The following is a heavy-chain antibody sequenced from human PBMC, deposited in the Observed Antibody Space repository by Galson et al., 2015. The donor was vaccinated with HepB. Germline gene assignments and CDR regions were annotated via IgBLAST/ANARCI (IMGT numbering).Heavy chain of an antibody. D-gene: IGHD3-16*01. Sequence: SLRLSCAASRFTISNYGMSWVRQAPGKGLEWVANIKQDGSEKYYVDSVKGRFTISRDNAKNSLYLQMDSLRAEDTAVYYCARDKGGSGDYWGQGTLVSVSS. CDR1: RFTISNYG. J-gene: IGHJ4*02. V-gene: IGHV3-7*03. CDR3: ARDKGGSGDY. CDR2: IKQDGSEK.